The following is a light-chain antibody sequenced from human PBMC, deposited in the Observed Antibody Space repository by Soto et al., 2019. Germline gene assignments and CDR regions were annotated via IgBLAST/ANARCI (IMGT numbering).Light chain of an antibody. CDR2: KAS. CDR1: QSISSW. J-gene: IGKJ1*01. V-gene: IGKV1-5*03. Sequence: DIQMTQSPSTLSASVGDRVTITCRASQSISSWLAWYQQKPGKAPKLLIYKASSLETGVPSRFSGSGSGTEFTLTISSLQPDDFATYYCQHYNSYPWTFGQGTKVEI. CDR3: QHYNSYPWT.